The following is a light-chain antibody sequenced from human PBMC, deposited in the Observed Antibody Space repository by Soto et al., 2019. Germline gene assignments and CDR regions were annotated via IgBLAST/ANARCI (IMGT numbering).Light chain of an antibody. CDR1: QSISSW. CDR2: KAS. J-gene: IGKJ1*01. Sequence: DIQMTQSPSTLSESVGDRVTITCRASQSISSWLAWYQQKPGKVPKLLIYKASSLESGAPSRFSGSGSGTEFTLTISSLQPDDFATYYCQQYNSYWTFGQGTKVEIK. V-gene: IGKV1-5*03. CDR3: QQYNSYWT.